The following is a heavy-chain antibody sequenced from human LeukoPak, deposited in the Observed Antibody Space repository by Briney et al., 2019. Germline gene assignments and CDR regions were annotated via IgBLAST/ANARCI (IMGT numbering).Heavy chain of an antibody. V-gene: IGHV4-61*02. CDR2: IYTSGST. J-gene: IGHJ3*02. CDR3: AREEETGAFDI. Sequence: PSETLSLTCTVSGGSISSGSYYWSWIRQPAGTGLEWIGRIYTSGSTNYNPSLKSRVTISVDTSKNQFSLKLSSVTAADAAVYYCAREEETGAFDIWGQGTMVTVSS. CDR1: GGSISSGSYY. D-gene: IGHD7-27*01.